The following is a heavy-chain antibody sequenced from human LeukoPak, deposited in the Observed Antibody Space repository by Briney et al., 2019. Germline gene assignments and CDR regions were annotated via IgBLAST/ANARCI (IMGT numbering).Heavy chain of an antibody. CDR1: GFTFSSYE. CDR2: IGRSDTTI. Sequence: GGSLRLSCAASGFTFSSYEMNWVRQAPGKGLEWVSYIGRSDTTIYYADSVKGRFTISRDNAKDSLYLQMNSLRAEDTAVYYCARVTFGGSGTSYAFDIWGQGTMVTVSS. CDR3: ARVTFGGSGTSYAFDI. V-gene: IGHV3-48*03. D-gene: IGHD3-10*01. J-gene: IGHJ3*02.